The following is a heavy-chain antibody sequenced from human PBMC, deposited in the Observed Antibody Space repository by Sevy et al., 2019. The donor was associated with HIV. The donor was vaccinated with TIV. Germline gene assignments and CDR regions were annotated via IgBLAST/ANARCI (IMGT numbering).Heavy chain of an antibody. V-gene: IGHV3-21*01. CDR2: ISSSSSYI. J-gene: IGHJ6*03. D-gene: IGHD3-3*01. Sequence: GGSLRLSCAASGFTFSSYSMNWGRQAPGKGLEWVSSISSSSSYIYYADSVKGRFTISRDNAKNSLYLQMNSLRAEDTAVYYCARVVARLRFLEWSPYYYMDVWGKGTTVTVSS. CDR3: ARVVARLRFLEWSPYYYMDV. CDR1: GFTFSSYS.